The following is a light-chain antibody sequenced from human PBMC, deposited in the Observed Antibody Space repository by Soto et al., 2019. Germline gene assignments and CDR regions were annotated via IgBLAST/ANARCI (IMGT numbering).Light chain of an antibody. CDR3: QLNGGSHMFA. CDR2: AAS. Sequence: EIILTQSPGSLSLSPGEGGTHSCWASQSISSSYLALYQQKPGQSPRLLIYAASSRATGIPDRFSGSGSGTDLTLSISRLEQEDFAEYYCQLNGGSHMFAFGHGTKLESK. V-gene: IGKV3-20*01. J-gene: IGKJ2*01. CDR1: QSISSSY.